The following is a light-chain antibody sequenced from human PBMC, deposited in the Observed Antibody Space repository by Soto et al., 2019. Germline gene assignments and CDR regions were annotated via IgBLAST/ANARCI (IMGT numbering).Light chain of an antibody. CDR1: QSISSVY. CDR3: QQYGISPLT. Sequence: EIALTQSPGTLSLSPGERATLSCRASQSISSVYLAWYQQKPGQAPRLLIYAASFRAAGIPDTFRGSGSGTDFTLTISRLEPENFAVYYCQQYGISPLTFGGGTKVEIK. V-gene: IGKV3-20*01. CDR2: AAS. J-gene: IGKJ4*01.